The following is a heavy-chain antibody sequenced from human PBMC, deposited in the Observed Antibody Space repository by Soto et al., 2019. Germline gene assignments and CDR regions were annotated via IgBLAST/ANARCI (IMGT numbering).Heavy chain of an antibody. CDR3: ARDNSAWRDTFDI. CDR2: INTYNGNT. D-gene: IGHD6-19*01. J-gene: IGHJ3*02. CDR1: GYTFTTYG. Sequence: QVQLVQSGAEVKKPGASVKVSCKASGYTFTTYGISWVRQAPGQGLEWMGLINTYNGNTNYAQILQGRVTMTTDTXTSTAYRELRSLRSDDTAVYYCARDNSAWRDTFDIWGQGTMVTVSS. V-gene: IGHV1-18*01.